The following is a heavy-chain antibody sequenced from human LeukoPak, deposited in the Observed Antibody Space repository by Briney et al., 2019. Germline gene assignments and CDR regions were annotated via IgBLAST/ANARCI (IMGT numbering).Heavy chain of an antibody. J-gene: IGHJ3*02. CDR3: AREWGSDAFDI. CDR1: GFTFSTYE. CDR2: ISSGGSTR. D-gene: IGHD3-16*01. Sequence: GGSLRLSCAASGFTFSTYEMNWVRQAPGKGLEWVSYISSGGSTRYYADSVKGRFTISRDNAKNSLYLQMNSLRAEDTAVYYCAREWGSDAFDIWGQGTMVIVSS. V-gene: IGHV3-48*03.